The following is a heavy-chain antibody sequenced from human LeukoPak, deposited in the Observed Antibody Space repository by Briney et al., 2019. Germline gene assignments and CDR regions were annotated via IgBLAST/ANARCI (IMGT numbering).Heavy chain of an antibody. V-gene: IGHV3-7*03. CDR1: GFTFSSYW. J-gene: IGHJ4*02. Sequence: GGSLRLSCAASGFTFSSYWMSWVRQAPGKGLEWVANIKQDGSEKYYVDSVKGRFTISRDNSKNTLYLQMNSLRAEDTAVYYCARSGIAAAGTDPKSYYFDYWGQGTLVTVSS. D-gene: IGHD6-13*01. CDR2: IKQDGSEK. CDR3: ARSGIAAAGTDPKSYYFDY.